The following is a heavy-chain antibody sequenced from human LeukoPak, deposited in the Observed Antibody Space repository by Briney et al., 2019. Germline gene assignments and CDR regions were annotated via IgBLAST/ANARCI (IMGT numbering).Heavy chain of an antibody. CDR2: INGDGSST. D-gene: IGHD1-1*01. V-gene: IGHV3-74*01. CDR1: GFTFSSYT. Sequence: QPGGSLRLSCAASGFTFSSYTMSWVRQAPGKGLVWVSRINGDGSSTSYADSVKGRFTISRDNAKNTLYLQMNSLRAEDTAVYYCARDGHGNWNDGGWFDPWGQGTLVTVSS. J-gene: IGHJ5*02. CDR3: ARDGHGNWNDGGWFDP.